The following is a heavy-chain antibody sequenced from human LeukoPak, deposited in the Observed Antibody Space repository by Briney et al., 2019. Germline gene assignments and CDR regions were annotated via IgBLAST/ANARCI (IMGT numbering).Heavy chain of an antibody. D-gene: IGHD3-16*01. Sequence: SETLSLTCAVYGGSFNDYYWSWIRQPPGKGLEWIGEINHSGNTNYNPSLKSRVIISLDTSKNQFSLKLGSVTAADTAVYYCARPNFVYTYAYRFWGQGTLVTVSS. CDR1: GGSFNDYY. CDR3: ARPNFVYTYAYRF. J-gene: IGHJ4*02. V-gene: IGHV4-34*01. CDR2: INHSGNT.